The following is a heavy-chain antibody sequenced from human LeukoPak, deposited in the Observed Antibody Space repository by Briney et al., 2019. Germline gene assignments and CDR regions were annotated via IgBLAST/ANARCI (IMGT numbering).Heavy chain of an antibody. J-gene: IGHJ4*02. D-gene: IGHD3-10*01. CDR2: ISYDGSNK. Sequence: GGSLRLSCAASGFTFSSYGMHWVRQAPGKGLEWVAVISYDGSNKYYADSVKGRFTISRDNPKNTLYLQMNSLRAEDTAVYYCAKSTYYYGSGDWGQGTLVTVSS. CDR3: AKSTYYYGSGD. CDR1: GFTFSSYG. V-gene: IGHV3-30*18.